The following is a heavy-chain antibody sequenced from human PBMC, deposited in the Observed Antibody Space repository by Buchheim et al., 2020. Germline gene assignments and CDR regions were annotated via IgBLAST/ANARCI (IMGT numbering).Heavy chain of an antibody. CDR1: GFTFSSYW. CDR2: IKQDGSEK. J-gene: IGHJ6*02. D-gene: IGHD3-9*01. V-gene: IGHV3-7*01. CDR3: ARASYYDILTGYDGMDV. Sequence: EVQLVESGGGLVQPGGSLRLSCAASGFTFSSYWMSWVRQAPGKGLEWVANIKQDGSEKYYVDSVKGRFTISRENAKTSLYLQMNSLKAEDTAVYYCARASYYDILTGYDGMDVWGQGTT.